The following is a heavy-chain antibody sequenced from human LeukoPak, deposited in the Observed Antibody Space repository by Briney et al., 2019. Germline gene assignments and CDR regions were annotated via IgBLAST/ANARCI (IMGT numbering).Heavy chain of an antibody. J-gene: IGHJ3*02. CDR2: IIPILGIA. CDR3: AVRYSGYDYAFDI. CDR1: GGTFTSYA. D-gene: IGHD5-12*01. Sequence: SVKVSCTASGGTFTSYAISWVRQAPGHGLEWMGRIIPILGIANYAQKFQGRVTITADKSTSTAYMELSSLRSEDTAVYYCAVRYSGYDYAFDIWGQGTMVTVSS. V-gene: IGHV1-69*04.